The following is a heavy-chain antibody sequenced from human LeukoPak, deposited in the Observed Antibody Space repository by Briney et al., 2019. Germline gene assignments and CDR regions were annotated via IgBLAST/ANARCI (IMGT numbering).Heavy chain of an antibody. CDR2: INPSGGST. CDR1: GYAFARYY. D-gene: IGHD3-22*01. V-gene: IGHV1-46*01. CDR3: ARGGYYDSSGSFGP. J-gene: IGHJ5*02. Sequence: ASVKVSCKASGYAFARYYIHWVRQAPGQGLEWMGIINPSGGSTRYAEKFQGRVTMTRDTSTSTVYIELSSLRADDTAVYYCARGGYYDSSGSFGPWGQGTLVTVSS.